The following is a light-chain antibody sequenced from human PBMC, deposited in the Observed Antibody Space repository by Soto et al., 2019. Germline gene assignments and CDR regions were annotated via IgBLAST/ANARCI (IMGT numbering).Light chain of an antibody. J-gene: IGKJ1*01. V-gene: IGKV3-20*01. CDR2: AAS. CDR3: QQYGNSPPWK. CDR1: QSVSSSD. Sequence: EIVLTQSPGTLSLSPGERVTLSCRASQSVSSSDLAWYQQKPGQAPRLLIYAASSRATGIPDRFTGSGSGTDFTLTISRLEPEDFAVYYCQQYGNSPPWKFGQGTKV.